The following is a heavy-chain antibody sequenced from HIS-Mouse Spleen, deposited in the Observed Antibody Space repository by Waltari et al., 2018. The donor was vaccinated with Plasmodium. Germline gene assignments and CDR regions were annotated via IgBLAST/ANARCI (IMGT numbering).Heavy chain of an antibody. CDR2: IYYSGST. V-gene: IGHV4-59*08. CDR3: ARLRYSYGYFDY. J-gene: IGHJ4*02. Sequence: QVQLQESGPGLVKPSETLSLTCTVSGGSISSYYWSWIRQPPGKGLEWIGYIYYSGSTNYNPSLKRRVTISVDTSKNQFSLKLSFVTAADTAVYYCARLRYSYGYFDYWGQGTLVTVSS. D-gene: IGHD5-18*01. CDR1: GGSISSYY.